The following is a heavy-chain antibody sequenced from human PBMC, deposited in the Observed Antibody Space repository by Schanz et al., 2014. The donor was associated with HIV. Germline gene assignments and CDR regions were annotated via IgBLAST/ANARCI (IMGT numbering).Heavy chain of an antibody. CDR2: IWYDGSNQ. CDR1: GFTFSSFG. Sequence: QVQLAESGGGVVQPGGSLRLSCAASGFTFSSFGMHWVRQAPGKGLEWVALIWYDGSNQYYADSVKGRFTISRENSKNTLYLQMNSLRAEDTAVYYCARAFSVGQLVRVVDSWGQGTPVTVSS. CDR3: ARAFSVGQLVRVVDS. V-gene: IGHV3-33*01. J-gene: IGHJ4*02. D-gene: IGHD6-6*01.